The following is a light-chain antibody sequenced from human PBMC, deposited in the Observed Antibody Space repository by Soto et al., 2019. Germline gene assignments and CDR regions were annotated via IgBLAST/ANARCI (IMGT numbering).Light chain of an antibody. V-gene: IGKV1-5*03. Sequence: DIQMTQSPSTLSGSVGDRVTITCRASQTISSWLAWYQQKPGKAPKLLIYKASSLESGVPSRFSGSGSGTDFTLTISSLQPDDFGTYYCQQYNRYSPWAFGQGTKVDI. CDR2: KAS. CDR3: QQYNRYSPWA. J-gene: IGKJ1*01. CDR1: QTISSW.